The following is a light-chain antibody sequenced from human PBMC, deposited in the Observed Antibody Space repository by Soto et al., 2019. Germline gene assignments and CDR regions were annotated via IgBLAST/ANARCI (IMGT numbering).Light chain of an antibody. J-gene: IGLJ3*02. Sequence: QPVLTQPPSVSGAPGQRVTISCTGSSSNIGAGHDVHWYQQVPGTAPKLLVSGNTNRPSGVPDRFSGSNSGTSASLAITGLQAEDEADYYCQSFDSSLNGWVFGGGTKLTVL. CDR3: QSFDSSLNGWV. CDR1: SSNIGAGHD. CDR2: GNT. V-gene: IGLV1-40*01.